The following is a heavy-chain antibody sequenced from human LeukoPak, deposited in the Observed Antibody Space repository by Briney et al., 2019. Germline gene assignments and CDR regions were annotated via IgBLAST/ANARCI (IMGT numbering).Heavy chain of an antibody. CDR3: ARNTIWTGYYAFGF. V-gene: IGHV1-2*02. J-gene: IGHJ3*01. CDR2: INPNSGGT. CDR1: GYRFIGYY. Sequence: ASVKVSCKASGYRFIGYYMHWLRQAPGQGLEWMGWINPNSGGTNYAQKFQGRVTMTRDTSISTAYMELSRLRSDDTAVYYCARNTIWTGYYAFGFWGQGTLVTVSS. D-gene: IGHD3/OR15-3a*01.